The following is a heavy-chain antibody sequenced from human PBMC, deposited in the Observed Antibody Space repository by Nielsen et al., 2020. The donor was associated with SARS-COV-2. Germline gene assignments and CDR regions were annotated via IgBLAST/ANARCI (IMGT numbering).Heavy chain of an antibody. CDR1: GFTFSAYG. D-gene: IGHD1-7*01. CDR2: ISYDAVNV. J-gene: IGHJ6*03. Sequence: GESLKISCAASGFTFSAYGMHWVRQTPANGLEWVAVISYDAVNVDYADSVKGQFTISRDNSRNRLFLQMNSLTYGDSAVYFCAKGGVPTTRSHYSYYYMDGWGKGTTVAVSS. V-gene: IGHV3-30*18. CDR3: AKGGVPTTRSHYSYYYMDG.